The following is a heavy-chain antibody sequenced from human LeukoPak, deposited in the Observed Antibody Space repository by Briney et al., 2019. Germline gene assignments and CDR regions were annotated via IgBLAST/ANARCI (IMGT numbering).Heavy chain of an antibody. J-gene: IGHJ4*02. CDR1: GYSISSSYY. CDR3: ARHVRATVTTGVDY. CDR2: IYYRGSI. V-gene: IGHV4-39*01. D-gene: IGHD4-11*01. Sequence: PSETLSLTCTVSGYSISSSYYWGWIRQPPGKGLEWIGSIYYRGSIYYNPSLKSRVTISVDTSKNQFSLKLSSVTAADTAVYYCARHVRATVTTGVDYWGQGTLVTVSS.